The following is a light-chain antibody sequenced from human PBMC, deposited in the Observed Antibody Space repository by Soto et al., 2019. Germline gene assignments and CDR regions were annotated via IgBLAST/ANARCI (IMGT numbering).Light chain of an antibody. V-gene: IGLV1-44*01. CDR2: NND. CDR1: NSNIGSNT. J-gene: IGLJ3*02. Sequence: QSVLTQAPSASGTPGQRVTISCSGSNSNIGSNTVSWYQQVPGTAPKVLIYNNDQRPSGVPDRLSGSKSGTSASLAIGGLQSEDEADYYCAAWDGSLNGWVFGGGNKLTVL. CDR3: AAWDGSLNGWV.